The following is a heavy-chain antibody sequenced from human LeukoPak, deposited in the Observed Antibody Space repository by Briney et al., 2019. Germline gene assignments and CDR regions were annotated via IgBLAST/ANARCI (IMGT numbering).Heavy chain of an antibody. D-gene: IGHD6-19*01. CDR3: AKDLGGGSGCYDL. J-gene: IGHJ2*01. V-gene: IGHV3-30*18. CDR2: ISYDGSNK. CDR1: GFTFSSYG. Sequence: GGSLRLSCAASGFTFSSYGMHWVRQAPGKGLEWVAIISYDGSNKYYADSVQGRFTISKDNSKNTLYLQMNSLRAEDTAVYYCAKDLGGGSGCYDLWGRGTLVTVSS.